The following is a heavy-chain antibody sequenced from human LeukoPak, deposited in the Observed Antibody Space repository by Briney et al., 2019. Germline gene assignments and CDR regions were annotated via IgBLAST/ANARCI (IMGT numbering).Heavy chain of an antibody. D-gene: IGHD4-17*01. Sequence: GGSLRLSCAASGFTFSSYAMSWVRQAPGKGLEWVSAISGSGGSTYYADSVKGRFTISRDNSKNTLYLQMDSLRAEDTAVYYSANPYGDYALIPFDYWGQGTLVTVST. CDR1: GFTFSSYA. CDR2: ISGSGGST. CDR3: ANPYGDYALIPFDY. V-gene: IGHV3-23*01. J-gene: IGHJ4*02.